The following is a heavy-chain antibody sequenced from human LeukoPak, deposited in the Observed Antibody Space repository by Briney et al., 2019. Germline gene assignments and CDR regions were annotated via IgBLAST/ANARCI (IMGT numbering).Heavy chain of an antibody. Sequence: PGRSLRLSCAASGFTFDDYAMHWVRQAPGKGLEWVSGISWNSGSIGYADSVKGRFTISRGNAKNSLYLQMNSLRAEDTAVYYCARGTGWYPDYWGQGILVTVSS. D-gene: IGHD6-19*01. CDR1: GFTFDDYA. CDR3: ARGTGWYPDY. J-gene: IGHJ4*02. V-gene: IGHV3-9*01. CDR2: ISWNSGSI.